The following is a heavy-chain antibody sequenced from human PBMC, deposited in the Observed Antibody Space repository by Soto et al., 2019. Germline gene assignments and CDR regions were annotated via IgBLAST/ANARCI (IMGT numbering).Heavy chain of an antibody. D-gene: IGHD5-12*01. CDR1: GFTFSGSV. Sequence: PGGSLRLSCAASGFTFSGSVMHWVRQASGKGLEWVGRIRSKTNSYATAYAASVKGRFTISRDDSKNTAYLQMNSLKTEDTAVYYCTASGSDAFVEYWGQGTLVTVSS. J-gene: IGHJ4*02. V-gene: IGHV3-73*01. CDR3: TASGSDAFVEY. CDR2: IRSKTNSYAT.